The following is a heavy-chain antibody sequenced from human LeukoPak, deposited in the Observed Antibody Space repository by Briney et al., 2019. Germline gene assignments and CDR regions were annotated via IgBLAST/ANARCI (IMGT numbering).Heavy chain of an antibody. J-gene: IGHJ3*02. CDR2: IDPGSGGT. Sequence: ASVRVSCKSSGYTFIDYYIHWVRQAPGQGLEWMGCIDPGSGGTKFAQQSQGRVTLTRDTSIRTAYMELSRLTSDDTAIYYCAREYYDTSGSKYAFDIWGQGTMVTVSS. D-gene: IGHD3-22*01. V-gene: IGHV1-2*02. CDR3: AREYYDTSGSKYAFDI. CDR1: GYTFIDYY.